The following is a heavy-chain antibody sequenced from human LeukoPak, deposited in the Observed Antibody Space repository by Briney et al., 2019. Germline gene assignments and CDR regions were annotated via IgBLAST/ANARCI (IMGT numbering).Heavy chain of an antibody. CDR2: IRYDGSNK. CDR1: GFTFSSYG. CDR3: TTDPHTN. D-gene: IGHD2-2*01. Sequence: GGSLRLSCAASGFTFSSYGMHWVRQAPGKGLEWVAFIRYDGSNKYYADSVKGRFTISRDNSKNTLYLQMNSLKTEDTAVYYCTTDPHTNWGQGTLVTVSS. V-gene: IGHV3-30*02. J-gene: IGHJ4*02.